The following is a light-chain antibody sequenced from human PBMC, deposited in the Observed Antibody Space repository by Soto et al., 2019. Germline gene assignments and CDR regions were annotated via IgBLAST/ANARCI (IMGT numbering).Light chain of an antibody. J-gene: IGKJ1*01. CDR2: KAS. V-gene: IGKV1-5*03. CDR1: QSISSW. Sequence: DSQMTQSPSTLSGSVGPRLTISCRASQSISSWLAWYQQKKGKAPKLLIYKASTLKSGVPSRFSGSGSGTEFTLTISSLQTDDFATYYCQHYNSYSEAFGQGTKVDIK. CDR3: QHYNSYSEA.